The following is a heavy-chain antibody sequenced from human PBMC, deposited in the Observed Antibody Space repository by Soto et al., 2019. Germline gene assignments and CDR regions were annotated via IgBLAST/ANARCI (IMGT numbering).Heavy chain of an antibody. V-gene: IGHV1-69*13. CDR3: ARGVVVAALYYGMDV. CDR1: GGTFSSYA. D-gene: IGHD2-15*01. CDR2: IIPIFGTA. J-gene: IGHJ6*02. Sequence: ASVKVSCKASGGTFSSYAISWVRQAHGQGLEWMGGIIPIFGTANYAQKFQGRVTITADESTSTAYMELSSLRSEDTAVYYCARGVVVAALYYGMDVWGQGTTVTVSS.